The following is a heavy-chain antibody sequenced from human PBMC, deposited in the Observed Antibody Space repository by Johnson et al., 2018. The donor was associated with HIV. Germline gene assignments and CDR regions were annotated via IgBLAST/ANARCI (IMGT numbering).Heavy chain of an antibody. CDR2: ISYDGSNK. CDR3: AKDLRQVAVNDVFDI. CDR1: GFTFSSYG. Sequence: QVLLVESGGGVVQPGRSLRLSCAASGFTFSSYGMHWVRQAPGKGLEWVAVISYDGSNKYYADSVKGRFTISRDNSKNKLYLQMNSLRVEDTAVYYCAKDLRQVAVNDVFDIWGQGTVVSVSS. D-gene: IGHD6-19*01. J-gene: IGHJ3*02. V-gene: IGHV3-30*18.